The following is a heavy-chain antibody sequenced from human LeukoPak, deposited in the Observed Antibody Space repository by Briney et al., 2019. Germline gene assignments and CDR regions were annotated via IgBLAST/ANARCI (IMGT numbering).Heavy chain of an antibody. J-gene: IGHJ5*02. CDR2: INHSGST. CDR3: ARLYDILTGFRFDP. CDR1: GGSFSGYY. V-gene: IGHV4-34*01. D-gene: IGHD3-9*01. Sequence: SETLSLTCAVYGGSFSGYYWSWIRQPPGKGLEWIGEINHSGSTNYNPSLKSRVTISVDTSKNQFSLKLSSVTAADTAVYYCARLYDILTGFRFDPWGQGTLVTVSS.